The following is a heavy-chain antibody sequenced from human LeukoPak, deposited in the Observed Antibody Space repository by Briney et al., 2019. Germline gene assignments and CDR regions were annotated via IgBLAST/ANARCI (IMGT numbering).Heavy chain of an antibody. CDR2: ISSSGSSI. J-gene: IGHJ4*02. Sequence: PGGSLRLSCAASGFTFSSYGMSWIRQAPGKGLEWVSYISSSGSSIYYADSVKGRFTISRDNAKDSLYLQMNSLRVEDTAVYYCARDPGSGYEEHFDYWGQGTLVTVSS. V-gene: IGHV3-11*01. D-gene: IGHD5-12*01. CDR1: GFTFSSYG. CDR3: ARDPGSGYEEHFDY.